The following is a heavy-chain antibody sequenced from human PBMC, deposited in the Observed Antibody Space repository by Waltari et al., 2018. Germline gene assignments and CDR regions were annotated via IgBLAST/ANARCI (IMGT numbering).Heavy chain of an antibody. Sequence: EVQMVESGGGLVKPGESLRLSCVASGFTFAPAWLTWVRRAPGKGLGGVGRIQSRTEAERTDFAAPVKGRFSISRDDAKNTLYLQMNSLRSEDTAIYYCTTLDAPWGGGWGQGTQVTVSS. CDR3: TTLDAPWGGG. J-gene: IGHJ4*02. CDR1: GFTFAPAW. D-gene: IGHD3-16*01. V-gene: IGHV3-15*01. CDR2: IQSRTEAERT.